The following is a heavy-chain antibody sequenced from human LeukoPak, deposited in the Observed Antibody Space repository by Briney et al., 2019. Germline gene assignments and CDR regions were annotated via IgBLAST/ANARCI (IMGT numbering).Heavy chain of an antibody. CDR1: GYTFTNYA. CDR3: ARDLPADTGYETHDY. V-gene: IGHV1-18*01. J-gene: IGHJ4*02. Sequence: ASVKVSCKTSGYTFTNYAISWVRQAPGQGLEWVGWTSAYNGNTDYAQKFQGRVTMTTDSSTSTAYVELRSLRSDDTAVYYCARDLPADTGYETHDYWGQGTLVTVFS. D-gene: IGHD5-12*01. CDR2: TSAYNGNT.